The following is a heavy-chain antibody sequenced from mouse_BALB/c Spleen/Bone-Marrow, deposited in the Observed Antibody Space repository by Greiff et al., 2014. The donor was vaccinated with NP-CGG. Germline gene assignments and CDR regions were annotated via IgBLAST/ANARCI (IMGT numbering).Heavy chain of an antibody. D-gene: IGHD1-1*02. CDR3: ARRGSPYYFDY. CDR2: IYPNNGGT. J-gene: IGHJ2*01. V-gene: IGHV1S29*02. CDR1: GYTSTDCN. Sequence: VQLQQSGPELVKPGASVKISCKASGYTSTDCNMHWVKQSHGKSLEWIGYIYPNNGGTGYNQKFKSKATVTADNSSSTAYMELRSLTSEDSAVYYCARRGSPYYFDYWGQDTTLTVSS.